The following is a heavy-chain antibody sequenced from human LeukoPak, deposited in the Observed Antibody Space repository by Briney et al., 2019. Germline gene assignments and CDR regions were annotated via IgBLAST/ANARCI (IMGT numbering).Heavy chain of an antibody. Sequence: SETLSLTCTVSGGSISSSSYYWGWIRQPPGKGLEWIGSIYYSGSTYYNPSLKSRVTISVDTSNNQFSLKLSSVTAADTAVYYCARGLVVVVAALYWFDPWGQGTLVTVSS. V-gene: IGHV4-39*07. CDR1: GGSISSSSYY. D-gene: IGHD2-15*01. J-gene: IGHJ5*02. CDR2: IYYSGST. CDR3: ARGLVVVVAALYWFDP.